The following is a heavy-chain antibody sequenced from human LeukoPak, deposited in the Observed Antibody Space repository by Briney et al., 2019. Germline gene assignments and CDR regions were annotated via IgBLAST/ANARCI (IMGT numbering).Heavy chain of an antibody. CDR1: GGSFSGYY. CDR3: ARGPNTAGNYRAFDL. V-gene: IGHV4-34*01. D-gene: IGHD4-11*01. CDR2: INHSGST. Sequence: PSETLSLTCAVYGGSFSGYYWSWIRQPPGKGLEWIGEINHSGSTNYNPSLKSRVIISADTSKNQFSLKLTSVTAADTAAYYCARGPNTAGNYRAFDLWGQGTKVTVSS. J-gene: IGHJ3*01.